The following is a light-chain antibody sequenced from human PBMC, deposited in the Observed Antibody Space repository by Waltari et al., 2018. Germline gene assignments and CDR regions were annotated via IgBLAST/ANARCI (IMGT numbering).Light chain of an antibody. CDR3: QQYHSTPPT. V-gene: IGKV1-39*01. Sequence: DIQMTQSPSSLSTSVGDRVTISCRASYNVDVFLNWYQQKPGKAPKLLIYGASSLQSGVPSRFSGSGSGTDFTLTISSLQAEDVTIYYCQQYHSTPPTFGQGTKVEIK. J-gene: IGKJ2*01. CDR2: GAS. CDR1: YNVDVF.